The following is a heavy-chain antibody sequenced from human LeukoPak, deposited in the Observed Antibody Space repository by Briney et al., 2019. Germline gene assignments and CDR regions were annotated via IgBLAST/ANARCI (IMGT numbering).Heavy chain of an antibody. CDR3: ARERREQLLPPYTRSVTYFDY. J-gene: IGHJ4*02. Sequence: PSETLSLTCTVSGGSISSSYSYWGWIRQPPGKGLEWIGNIYYSGSTYYNPSLKSRVTISVDTSKNHFSLKLNSVTAAATAVYYCARERREQLLPPYTRSVTYFDYWGQGTLVTVSS. CDR2: IYYSGST. D-gene: IGHD2-2*01. V-gene: IGHV4-39*07. CDR1: GGSISSSYSY.